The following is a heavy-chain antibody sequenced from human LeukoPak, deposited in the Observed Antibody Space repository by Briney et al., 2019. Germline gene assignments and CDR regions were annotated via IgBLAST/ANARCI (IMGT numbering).Heavy chain of an antibody. D-gene: IGHD3-9*01. Sequence: SETLSLTCTVSGGSISSYYWSWIRQPPGKGLEWIGYIYYSGSTNYNPSLKSRVTISVDTSKNQFSLKLSSVTAADTAVYYCARIPTYYDILTGARGFDPWGQGTLVTVSS. CDR2: IYYSGST. CDR1: GGSISSYY. J-gene: IGHJ5*02. CDR3: ARIPTYYDILTGARGFDP. V-gene: IGHV4-59*08.